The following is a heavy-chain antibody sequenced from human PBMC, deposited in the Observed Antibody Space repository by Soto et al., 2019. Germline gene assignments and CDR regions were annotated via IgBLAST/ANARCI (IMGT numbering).Heavy chain of an antibody. CDR2: ISYDGSNK. V-gene: IGHV3-30*03. Sequence: QVQLVESGGGVVQPGRSLRLSCAASGFTFSSYGMHWVRQAPGKGLEWVAVISYDGSNKYYADSVKGRFTISRDNSKNTLYLQMNSLRAEDTAVYYCATESGSYGCSWGQGTLVTVSS. D-gene: IGHD1-26*01. CDR1: GFTFSSYG. J-gene: IGHJ5*02. CDR3: ATESGSYGCS.